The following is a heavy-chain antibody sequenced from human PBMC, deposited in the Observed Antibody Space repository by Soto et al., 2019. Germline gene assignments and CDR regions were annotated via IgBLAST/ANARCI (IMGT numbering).Heavy chain of an antibody. CDR1: GYTFTSYG. CDR2: ISAYNGNT. Sequence: QVQLVQCGAEVKKPGASVKVSCKASGYTFTSYGISWVRQAPGQGLEWMGWISAYNGNTNYAQKLQGRVTMTTDTSTSTAYMELRSLRSDDTAVYFCAREEIGDIVVGNGMDVWGQGTTVTVSS. V-gene: IGHV1-18*01. CDR3: AREEIGDIVVGNGMDV. J-gene: IGHJ6*02. D-gene: IGHD2-15*01.